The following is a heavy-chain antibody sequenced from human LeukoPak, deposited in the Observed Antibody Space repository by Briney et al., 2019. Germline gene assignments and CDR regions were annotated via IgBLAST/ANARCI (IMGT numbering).Heavy chain of an antibody. CDR3: ARRRDYYDSRGYYAFDI. D-gene: IGHD3-22*01. CDR2: IYNSGST. Sequence: SETLSLTCTVSGGSISDYYWTWIRQPPGKELEWIGYIYNSGSTNYNPSLESRVTISVDASKNQFSLKLNSVTAADTAVYYCARRRDYYDSRGYYAFDIWGHGTMVTVSS. CDR1: GGSISDYY. J-gene: IGHJ3*02. V-gene: IGHV4-59*01.